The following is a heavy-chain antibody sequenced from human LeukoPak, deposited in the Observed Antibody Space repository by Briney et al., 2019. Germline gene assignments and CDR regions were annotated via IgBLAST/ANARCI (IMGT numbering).Heavy chain of an antibody. V-gene: IGHV4-39*01. J-gene: IGHJ5*02. CDR3: ARRREGVSWFDP. D-gene: IGHD1-26*01. Sequence: PSETLSLTCTVSGDSIININYYWGWIRQPPGKGLEWIALINYNGRTFNNPSLKSRVAISIDTSNNQFSLKLTSVTAADTAVYYCARRREGVSWFDPWGQGTLVTVSS. CDR2: INYNGRT. CDR1: GDSIININYY.